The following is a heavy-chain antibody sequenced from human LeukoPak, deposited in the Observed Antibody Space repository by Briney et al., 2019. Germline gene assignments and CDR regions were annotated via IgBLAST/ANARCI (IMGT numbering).Heavy chain of an antibody. CDR3: ARGLWFGELLSNWFDP. D-gene: IGHD3-10*01. J-gene: IGHJ5*01. CDR2: INHSGST. CDR1: GGSFSGYY. V-gene: IGHV4-34*01. Sequence: SETLSLTCAVYGGSFSGYYWSWIRQPPGKGLEWIGEINHSGSTNYNPSLKSRVTISVDTSKNQFSLKLSSVTAADTAVYYCARGLWFGELLSNWFDPWGQGTQVTVSS.